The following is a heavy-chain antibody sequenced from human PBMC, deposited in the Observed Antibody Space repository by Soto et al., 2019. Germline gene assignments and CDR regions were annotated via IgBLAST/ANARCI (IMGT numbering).Heavy chain of an antibody. CDR1: GFMFSAYY. V-gene: IGHV3-11*06. CDR3: VTEYWSNPDS. J-gene: IGHJ4*02. Sequence: GGSLRLSCEASGFMFSAYYMAWIRQAPGKGLEWVSSISEHGIFTNYTESVRGRVTVSRDNAKNSLYLQLNSLRGEDTAVYYCVTEYWSNPDSWGQGTLVTVSS. CDR2: ISEHGIFT. D-gene: IGHD2-15*01.